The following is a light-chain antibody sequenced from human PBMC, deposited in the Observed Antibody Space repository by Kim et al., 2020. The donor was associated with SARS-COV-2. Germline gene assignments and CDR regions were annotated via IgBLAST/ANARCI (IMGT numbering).Light chain of an antibody. CDR2: GAS. J-gene: IGKJ2*01. CDR3: QQYSGYPPT. CDR1: EDISNW. Sequence: SASVGGRVPIPCRASEDISNWMAGYQQKPGKAPKVLLKGASTLETGVPSRFSGSGSGTEFTLTINRLQPDDFATYYCQQYSGYPPTFGQETNLEI. V-gene: IGKV1-5*01.